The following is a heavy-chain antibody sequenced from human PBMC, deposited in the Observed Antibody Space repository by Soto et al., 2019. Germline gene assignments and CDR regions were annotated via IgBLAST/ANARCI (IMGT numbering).Heavy chain of an antibody. CDR3: VKDRDDQDEYTAADY. D-gene: IGHD5-18*01. J-gene: IGHJ4*02. Sequence: PWGSLRLSCSGSGFTFSSYAMHWVRQAPGKGLEYVSAISSNGGSTYYADSVKGRFTISRDNSKNTLYLQMSSLRAEDTAVYYCVKDRDDQDEYTAADYWGQGTLVTVSS. CDR1: GFTFSSYA. CDR2: ISSNGGST. V-gene: IGHV3-64D*08.